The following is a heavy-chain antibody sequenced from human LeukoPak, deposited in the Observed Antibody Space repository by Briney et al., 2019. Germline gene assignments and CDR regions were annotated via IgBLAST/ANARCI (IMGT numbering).Heavy chain of an antibody. Sequence: PSETLSLNCTVSGGSISSYYWSWLRQPAGKGLEGIGRIYTSARTNYNPSLKSRVTMSVDTSKNQFSLKLSSVTAADTAVYYCARVILVSSGYYRQHYYYYYMDVWGKGTTVTVS. CDR2: IYTSART. CDR1: GGSISSYY. J-gene: IGHJ6*03. CDR3: ARVILVSSGYYRQHYYYYYMDV. D-gene: IGHD3-22*01. V-gene: IGHV4-4*07.